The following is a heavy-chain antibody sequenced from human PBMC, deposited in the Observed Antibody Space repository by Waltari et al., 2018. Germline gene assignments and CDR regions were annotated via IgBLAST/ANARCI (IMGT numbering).Heavy chain of an antibody. CDR1: GGSFSGYY. CDR3: AGTPVGVTFLYFDY. D-gene: IGHD1-26*01. V-gene: IGHV4-34*01. J-gene: IGHJ4*02. Sequence: QVQLQQWGAGLLKPSETLSLTCAVYGGSFSGYYWSWIRQSPGKGLEWIGEINYSGRTNYNPSLKSRVTRSIDTSKTQFSLELTSVTGADTAVYYCAGTPVGVTFLYFDYWGQGTLVTVSS. CDR2: INYSGRT.